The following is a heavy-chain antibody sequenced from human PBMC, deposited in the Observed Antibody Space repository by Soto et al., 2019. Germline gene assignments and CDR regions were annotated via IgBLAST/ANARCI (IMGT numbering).Heavy chain of an antibody. J-gene: IGHJ4*02. V-gene: IGHV3-74*01. Sequence: EVPLVESGGGLVQPGGSLRLSCAASGFTFSSYWMHWVRQAPGKGLVWVSRINSDGSSTSYADSVKGRFTISRDNDKNTLYLQMNSLRAEDTAVYYCAIRASYYDSSGYFDYWGQGTLVTVSS. CDR2: INSDGSST. CDR1: GFTFSSYW. D-gene: IGHD3-22*01. CDR3: AIRASYYDSSGYFDY.